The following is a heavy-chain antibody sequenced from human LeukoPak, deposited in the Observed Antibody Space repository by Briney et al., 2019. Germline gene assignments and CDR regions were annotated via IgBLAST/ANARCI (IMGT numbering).Heavy chain of an antibody. D-gene: IGHD2-2*01. CDR1: GFTVSTNY. CDR3: ARSTSYHFDS. V-gene: IGHV3-53*01. CDR2: IYAGGAA. Sequence: PGVSLRLSCAASGFTVSTNYLSWVRQAPGKGLEWVSVIYAGGAAYYADYVKGRFTISRDTSNNTLILQMHSLGVEDTDVYYCARSTSYHFDSWGQGTLVTVSS. J-gene: IGHJ4*02.